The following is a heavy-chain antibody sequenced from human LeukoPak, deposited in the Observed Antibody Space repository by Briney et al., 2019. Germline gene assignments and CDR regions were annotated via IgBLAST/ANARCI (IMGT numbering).Heavy chain of an antibody. V-gene: IGHV3-23*01. D-gene: IGHD1-20*01. CDR2: ISGSGGST. Sequence: QPGGSLRRSCAASGFTFSTYTMSWVRQAPGKGLEWVSTISGSGGSTYYADSVKGRFSISRDNSKSTLYLQMNNLRAEDTAMYYCAKEGGDTWTNFYFHYWGQGTLVTVSS. CDR1: GFTFSTYT. CDR3: AKEGGDTWTNFYFHY. J-gene: IGHJ4*02.